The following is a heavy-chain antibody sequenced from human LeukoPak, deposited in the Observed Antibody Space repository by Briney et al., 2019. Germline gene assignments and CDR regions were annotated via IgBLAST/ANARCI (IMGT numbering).Heavy chain of an antibody. CDR3: ARDRVGGTTASTFEY. Sequence: GCSLRLSCAASGCTFRSYSMNWVHQAPGKGLNGVSSISGRSRYLLYADSVKGRYTISRDNAKNSLSLQVYSLRAEHTVVFYCARDRVGGTTASTFEYWGQGTLVTVSS. J-gene: IGHJ4*02. V-gene: IGHV3-21*01. D-gene: IGHD1-26*01. CDR1: GCTFRSYS. CDR2: ISGRSRYL.